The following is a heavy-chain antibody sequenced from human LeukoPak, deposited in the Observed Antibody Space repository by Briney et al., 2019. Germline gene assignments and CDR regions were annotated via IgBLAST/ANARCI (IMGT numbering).Heavy chain of an antibody. CDR3: ARDPSYYDILTGSSSWYYFDY. CDR2: IKEDGSEQ. J-gene: IGHJ4*02. V-gene: IGHV3-7*01. CDR1: GFTFSSYW. D-gene: IGHD3-9*01. Sequence: GGSLRLSCVASGFTFSSYWMRWVRQAPGKGLEWVANIKEDGSEQHYVDSVKGRFTMSRDNAKNSLYLQMNSLRAEDTAVYYCARDPSYYDILTGSSSWYYFDYWGQGTLVTVSS.